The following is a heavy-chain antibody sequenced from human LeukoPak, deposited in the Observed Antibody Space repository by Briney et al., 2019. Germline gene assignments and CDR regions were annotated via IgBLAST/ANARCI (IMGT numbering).Heavy chain of an antibody. CDR2: ISGSGGST. CDR3: AKDQGPTFVVLPAAIRDFDY. Sequence: GGSLRLSCAASGFTLSSYAMSWVRQAPGKGLEWVSAISGSGGSTYYADSVTGRFTISRDNSKNTLYLQMNSLRAEDTAVYYCAKDQGPTFVVLPAAIRDFDYWGQGTLVTVSS. V-gene: IGHV3-23*01. J-gene: IGHJ4*02. CDR1: GFTLSSYA. D-gene: IGHD2-2*02.